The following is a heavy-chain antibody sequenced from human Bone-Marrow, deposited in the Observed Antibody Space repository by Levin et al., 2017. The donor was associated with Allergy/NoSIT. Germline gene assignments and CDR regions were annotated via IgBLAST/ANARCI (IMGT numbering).Heavy chain of an antibody. D-gene: IGHD6-19*01. V-gene: IGHV4-59*01. Sequence: PSQTLSLTCSVSGGSMSNYFWSWIRQPPGKGLEWIGYIYYSGSSFYSPSLRSRLTISVDTSQNQFSLKLNSVTAADTAVYYCARQSSGWADAFDIWGQGTMVTVSS. CDR2: IYYSGSS. CDR1: GGSMSNYF. J-gene: IGHJ3*02. CDR3: ARQSSGWADAFDI.